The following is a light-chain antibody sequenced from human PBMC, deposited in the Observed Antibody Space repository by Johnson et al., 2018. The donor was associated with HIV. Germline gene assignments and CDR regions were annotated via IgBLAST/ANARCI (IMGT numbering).Light chain of an antibody. CDR2: DNN. J-gene: IGLJ1*01. Sequence: QAVLTQPPSVSAAPGQKVTISCSGSSSNVGNNYVSWFQQLPGTAPKLLIYDNNERPSGIPDRFSGSKSGTSATLGITGLQTGDEADYYCGTWASSLSVYVFGTGTEVTV. CDR3: GTWASSLSVYV. CDR1: SSNVGNNY. V-gene: IGLV1-51*01.